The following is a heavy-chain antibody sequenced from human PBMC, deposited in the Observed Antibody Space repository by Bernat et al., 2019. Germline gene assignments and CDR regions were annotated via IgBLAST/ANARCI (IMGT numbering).Heavy chain of an antibody. J-gene: IGHJ4*02. CDR1: GFTFSDFY. CDR3: ARVRDSGYDWDS. V-gene: IGHV3-11*06. CDR2: ITTSDSYI. D-gene: IGHD5-12*01. Sequence: QVQLVESGGGLVKPGGSLRLSCAASGFTFSDFYMSWIRQAPGKGLEWVSYITTSDSYINYADSVKGRFTISRDNDKNSLYLQMSSLRAEDTAVYYCARVRDSGYDWDSWGQGALVTVSS.